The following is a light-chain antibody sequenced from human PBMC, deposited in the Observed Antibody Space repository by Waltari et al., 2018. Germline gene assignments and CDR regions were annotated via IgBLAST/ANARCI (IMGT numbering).Light chain of an antibody. Sequence: NFMLTQPHSVSESPGKPVTISCTRSSGSLDSHNGQWYQQRPGSSPTTVIYEDNQRPSGFPDRFSGSIDSSSNSASLTISGLKTEDEADYYCQSYDSSNHWVFGGGTKLTVL. J-gene: IGLJ3*02. CDR3: QSYDSSNHWV. CDR1: SGSLDSHN. V-gene: IGLV6-57*01. CDR2: EDN.